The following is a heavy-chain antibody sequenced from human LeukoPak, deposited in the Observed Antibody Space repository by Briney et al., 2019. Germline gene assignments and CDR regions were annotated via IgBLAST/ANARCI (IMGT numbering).Heavy chain of an antibody. CDR1: RYTFTGYY. D-gene: IGHD2-15*01. Sequence: GASVKVSCKASRYTFTGYYMHWVRQAPGQGLEWMGWINPNSGGTNYAQKFQGRVTMTRDTSISTAYMELSRLRSDDTAVYYCARDLSQPYCSGGSCYHLFDPWGQGTLVTVSS. CDR3: ARDLSQPYCSGGSCYHLFDP. V-gene: IGHV1-2*02. CDR2: INPNSGGT. J-gene: IGHJ5*02.